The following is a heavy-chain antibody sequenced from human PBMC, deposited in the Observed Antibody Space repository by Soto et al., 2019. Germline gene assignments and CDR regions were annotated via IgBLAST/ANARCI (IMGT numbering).Heavy chain of an antibody. CDR3: ARSEEDSDYYYYGMDV. D-gene: IGHD2-15*01. Sequence: SQTLSLTCVGSGDTVSSNSAAWNWVRQSPSRGLEWLGRTYYRSRWYSDYAVSVRSRIDINADTSKNQVSLQLNSVTPEDTAVYYCARSEEDSDYYYYGMDVWGQGTTVTVSS. CDR2: TYYRSRWYS. V-gene: IGHV6-1*01. J-gene: IGHJ6*02. CDR1: GDTVSSNSAA.